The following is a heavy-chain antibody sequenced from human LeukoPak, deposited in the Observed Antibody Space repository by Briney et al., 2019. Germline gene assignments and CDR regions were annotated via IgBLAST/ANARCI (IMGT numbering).Heavy chain of an antibody. J-gene: IGHJ4*02. Sequence: SETLSLTCTVSGASIRHYYWSWIRQPPGKGLEWIGNLYHSGSPNYNPSLKSRVTISIDSAKNQFSLRLRSVTAADTAVYYCATLTGTTYPYYFDFWGQATLVTVSS. CDR3: ATLTGTTYPYYFDF. CDR2: LYHSGSP. D-gene: IGHD1-20*01. CDR1: GASIRHYY. V-gene: IGHV4-59*01.